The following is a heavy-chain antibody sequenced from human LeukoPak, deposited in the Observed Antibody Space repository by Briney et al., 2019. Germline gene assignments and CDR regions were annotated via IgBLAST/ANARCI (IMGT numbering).Heavy chain of an antibody. D-gene: IGHD4-11*01. CDR1: GFTFSSYE. CDR3: ARDLGVTTPPWAY. Sequence: GGSLRPSCAASGFTFSSYEMNWVRQAPGKGLEWVSYISISGTTIYYADSVKGRFTISRDNAKNSLYLQMNSLRAEDTAVYYCARDLGVTTPPWAYWGQGTLVTVSS. V-gene: IGHV3-48*03. J-gene: IGHJ4*02. CDR2: ISISGTTI.